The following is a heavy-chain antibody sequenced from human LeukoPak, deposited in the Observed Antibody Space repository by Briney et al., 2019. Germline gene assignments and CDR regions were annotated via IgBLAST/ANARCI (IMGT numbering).Heavy chain of an antibody. Sequence: PGRSLRLSCAASGFTFSSYGMHWVRQAPGKGLEWVAVIWYDGSNKYYADSVKGRFTISRDNSKNTLYLQMNSLRAEDTAVYYCARGTPPNYDILTGYYSPFDYWGQGTLVTVSS. CDR3: ARGTPPNYDILTGYYSPFDY. CDR2: IWYDGSNK. CDR1: GFTFSSYG. D-gene: IGHD3-9*01. V-gene: IGHV3-33*01. J-gene: IGHJ4*02.